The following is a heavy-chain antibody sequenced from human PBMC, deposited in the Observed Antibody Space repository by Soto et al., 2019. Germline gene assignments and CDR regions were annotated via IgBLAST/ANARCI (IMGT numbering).Heavy chain of an antibody. V-gene: IGHV4-34*01. CDR1: GGSFSGHS. D-gene: IGHD3-22*01. CDR3: STRAYDTNGYYRFDP. CDR2: INHSGRV. Sequence: SETLSLTCAVYGGSFSGHSWTWIRQSPGKGLEWIGDINHSGRVNYSPSLKSRVTISLDTSKNQFSLTLSAVTAADTAMYYCSTRAYDTNGYYRFDPWGQGPLVTVSS. J-gene: IGHJ5*01.